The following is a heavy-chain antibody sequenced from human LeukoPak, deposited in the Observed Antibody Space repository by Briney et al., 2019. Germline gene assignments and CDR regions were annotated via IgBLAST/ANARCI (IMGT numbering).Heavy chain of an antibody. CDR3: ARDLITGPSGYDTLANYYGMDV. Sequence: GGSLRLSCAASGFTVSSNYMSWVRQAPGKGLEWVSVIYSGGSTYYADSVKGRFTISRDNSKNTLYLQMNSLRAEDTAVYYCARDLITGPSGYDTLANYYGMDVWGQGTTVTVS. J-gene: IGHJ6*02. CDR2: IYSGGST. D-gene: IGHD5-12*01. CDR1: GFTVSSNY. V-gene: IGHV3-66*01.